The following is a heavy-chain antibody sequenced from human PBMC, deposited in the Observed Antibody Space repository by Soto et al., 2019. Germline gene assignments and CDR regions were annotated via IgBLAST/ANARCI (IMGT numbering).Heavy chain of an antibody. CDR1: GGTFSSYA. Sequence: GASVKVSCKASGGTFSSYAISWVRQAPGQGLEWMGGIIPIFGTANYAQKFQGRVTITADETTSTAYMELSSLRSEDTAVYYCARGYGDDYYYYGMDVWGQGTTVTVSS. D-gene: IGHD4-17*01. CDR3: ARGYGDDYYYYGMDV. CDR2: IIPIFGTA. J-gene: IGHJ6*02. V-gene: IGHV1-69*13.